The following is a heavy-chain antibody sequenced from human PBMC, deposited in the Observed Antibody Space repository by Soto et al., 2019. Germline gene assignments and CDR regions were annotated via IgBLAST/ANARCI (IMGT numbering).Heavy chain of an antibody. D-gene: IGHD3-22*01. J-gene: IGHJ4*02. Sequence: QVQLQASGPGLVKPSQTLSLTCTVSGGSISSGDYYWSWIRQPPGKGLVWIGYISYSGSTYSNPSLKSRGTISVDTSQNQSSLKLSSVTAADTAVYYCAIYYDSSGYYAYNFDYWGQGTLVTVS. CDR1: GGSISSGDYY. CDR3: AIYYDSSGYYAYNFDY. V-gene: IGHV4-30-4*01. CDR2: ISYSGST.